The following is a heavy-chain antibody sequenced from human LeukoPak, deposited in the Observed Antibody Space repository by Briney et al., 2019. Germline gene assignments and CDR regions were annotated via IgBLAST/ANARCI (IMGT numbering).Heavy chain of an antibody. CDR2: ASDSGRI. CDR1: VDSLCEYF. CDR3: AAMTTVTMYSYFFNS. Sequence: SETLSLTCTLCVDSLCEYFGTCIREPPGKGLEWIGYASDSGRINYSPSLKSRVTISVELSTHHLSLKLPSVTAGDRSIFYCAAMTTVTMYSYFFNSWGQGTLLTVSS. J-gene: IGHJ4*02. V-gene: IGHV4-59*01. D-gene: IGHD4-17*01.